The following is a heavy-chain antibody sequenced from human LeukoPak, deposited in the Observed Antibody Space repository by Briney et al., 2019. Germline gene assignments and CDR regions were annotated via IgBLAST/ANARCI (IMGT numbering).Heavy chain of an antibody. CDR3: ARVEGGYGSGRRENYYYYYMDV. D-gene: IGHD3-10*01. Sequence: SETLSLTCTLPGGSITSYYWSWIRQPPGKGLEWIGYIHYSGSTHYNPSLKSRVTITVGTSKNQLSLKLSSVTAADTAVYYCARVEGGYGSGRRENYYYYYMDVWGKGTTVTISS. CDR1: GGSITSYY. J-gene: IGHJ6*03. V-gene: IGHV4-59*01. CDR2: IHYSGST.